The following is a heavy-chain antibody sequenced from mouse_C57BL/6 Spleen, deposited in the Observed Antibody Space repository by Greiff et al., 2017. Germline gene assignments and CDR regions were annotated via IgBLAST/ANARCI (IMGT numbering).Heavy chain of an antibody. CDR2: IRNKANGYTT. CDR3: ASPRYYDYGAWFAY. J-gene: IGHJ3*01. Sequence: DVKLVESGGGLVQPGGSLSLSCAASGFTFTDYYMSWVRQPPGKALEWLGFIRNKANGYTTEYSASVKGRFTISRDNSQSILYLQMNALRAEDSATYYCASPRYYDYGAWFAYWGQGTLVTVSA. CDR1: GFTFTDYY. V-gene: IGHV7-3*01. D-gene: IGHD2-4*01.